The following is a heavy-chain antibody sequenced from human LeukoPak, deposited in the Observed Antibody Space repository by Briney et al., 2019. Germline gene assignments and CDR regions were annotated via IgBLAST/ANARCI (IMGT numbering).Heavy chain of an antibody. J-gene: IGHJ6*02. CDR3: ARGPFGVPGYYYGMDV. D-gene: IGHD3-10*01. CDR1: GGTFSSYA. V-gene: IGHV1-69*13. Sequence: ASVKVSCKASGGTFSSYAISWVRQAPGQGLEWMGGITPIFGTANYAQKFQGRVTITADESTGTAYMELSSLRSEDTAVYYCARGPFGVPGYYYGMDVWGQGTTVTVSS. CDR2: ITPIFGTA.